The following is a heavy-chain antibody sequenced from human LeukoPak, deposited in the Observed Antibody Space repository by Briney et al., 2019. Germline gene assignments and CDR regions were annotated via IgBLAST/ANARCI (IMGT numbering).Heavy chain of an antibody. CDR2: IIPILGTA. CDR3: ARGSPHIDDAFDI. J-gene: IGHJ3*02. Sequence: ASVKVSCEASGGTFSSYAISWVRQAPGQGLEWMGGIIPILGTANYAQKFQGRVTITTDESTSTAYMELSSLRSEDTAVYYCARGSPHIDDAFDIWGQGTMVTVSS. D-gene: IGHD2-21*01. V-gene: IGHV1-69*05. CDR1: GGTFSSYA.